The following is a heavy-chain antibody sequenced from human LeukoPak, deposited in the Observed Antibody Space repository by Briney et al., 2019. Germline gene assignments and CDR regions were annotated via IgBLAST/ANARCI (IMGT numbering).Heavy chain of an antibody. CDR2: IYYSGST. D-gene: IGHD6-19*01. V-gene: IGHV4-38-2*02. CDR3: ARSSSGWYFSYYFDY. J-gene: IGHJ4*02. Sequence: PSETLSLTCTVSGYSISSGYYWGWIRQPPGKGLEWIGSIYYSGSTYYNPSLKSRVTISVDTSKNQFSLKLSSVTAADTAVYYCARSSSGWYFSYYFDYWGQGTLVTVSS. CDR1: GYSISSGYY.